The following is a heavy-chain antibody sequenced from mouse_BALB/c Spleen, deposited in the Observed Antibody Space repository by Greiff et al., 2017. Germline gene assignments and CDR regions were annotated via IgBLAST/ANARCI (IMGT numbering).Heavy chain of an antibody. V-gene: IGHV1-83*01. Sequence: VQLQQSGPELVKPGASVKMSCKASGYTFTDYVISWVKQRTGQGLEWIGEIYPGSGSTYYNEKFKGKATFTADTSSNTAYMQLSSLTSEDSAVYYCARLERPRNYLDYWGQGTTLTVSS. J-gene: IGHJ2*01. CDR2: IYPGSGST. CDR1: GYTFTDYV. CDR3: ARLERPRNYLDY. D-gene: IGHD6-1*01.